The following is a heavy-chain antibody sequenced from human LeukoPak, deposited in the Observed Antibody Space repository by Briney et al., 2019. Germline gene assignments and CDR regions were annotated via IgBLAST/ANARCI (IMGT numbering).Heavy chain of an antibody. CDR2: INQDGSEK. J-gene: IGHJ3*02. CDR3: AREPGLGYAFDI. D-gene: IGHD1-1*01. CDR1: GLTFTTAW. Sequence: GGSLRLSCTASGLTFTTAWMSWVRQAPGKGLEWVANINQDGSEKHYVDSVRGRFTISRDNARDSLYLQMNSLGDTAVYYCAREPGLGYAFDIWGQGTKVTVSS. V-gene: IGHV3-7*01.